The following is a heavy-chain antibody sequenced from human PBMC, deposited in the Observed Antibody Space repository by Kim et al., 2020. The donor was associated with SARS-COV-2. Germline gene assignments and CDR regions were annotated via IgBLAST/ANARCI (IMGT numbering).Heavy chain of an antibody. J-gene: IGHJ4*02. Sequence: ASVKVSCKASGYTFSNYGISWGRLAPGQGLEWMGWISGSNGATKYAQKFQGRVTMTTDTSADTAYMELRSLRSDDTALYYCARAHYSTNSPFFYWGQGTL. CDR3: ARAHYSTNSPFFY. V-gene: IGHV1-18*01. CDR1: GYTFSNYG. D-gene: IGHD2-8*01. CDR2: ISGSNGAT.